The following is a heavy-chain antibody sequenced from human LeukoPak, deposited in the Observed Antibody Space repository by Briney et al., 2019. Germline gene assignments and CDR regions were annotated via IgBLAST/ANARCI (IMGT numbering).Heavy chain of an antibody. CDR1: GDSITSGSYY. V-gene: IGHV4-39*01. J-gene: IGHJ2*01. CDR2: IYSSGNT. CDR3: ARHKLSRAARYFDL. D-gene: IGHD6-13*01. Sequence: PSETLSLACTVSGDSITSGSYYWGWIRQPPGKGLEWIGSIYSSGNTYYSPSLNNRVTISVDTSKNQFSLKLSSVTAADTAVYYCARHKLSRAARYFDLWGRGTLVTVSS.